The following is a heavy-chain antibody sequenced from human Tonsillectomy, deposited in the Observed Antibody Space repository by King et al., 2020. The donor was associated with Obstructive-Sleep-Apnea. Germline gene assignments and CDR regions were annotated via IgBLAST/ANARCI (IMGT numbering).Heavy chain of an antibody. CDR1: GVSIRSSSYY. Sequence: LQLQESGPGLVKPSETLSLTCTVSGVSIRSSSYYWGWIRQPPGKGLEWIGSIYLSGNTYYNPSLKSRVTISVDTSKNQFSLKLSSVTAADTAVYYCARGWGSFDYWGQGTLVTVSS. V-gene: IGHV4-39*07. CDR2: IYLSGNT. J-gene: IGHJ4*02. CDR3: ARGWGSFDY. D-gene: IGHD3-16*01.